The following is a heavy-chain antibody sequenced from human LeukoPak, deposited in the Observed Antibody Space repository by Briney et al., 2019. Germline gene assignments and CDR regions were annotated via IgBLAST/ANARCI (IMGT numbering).Heavy chain of an antibody. CDR3: GKTTVGYSSGRYPGWPVDY. V-gene: IGHV3-33*06. D-gene: IGHD6-19*01. CDR2: IWYDASGQ. CDR1: GFSFSTYG. Sequence: GRSLRLSCSASGFSFSTYGMHWVRQAPGKGLEGVAMIWYDASGQHYADSVKGRFTIFRDNSKNTVYLQMHSLRAEDTAVYYCGKTTVGYSSGRYPGWPVDYWGQGTLVTVSS. J-gene: IGHJ4*02.